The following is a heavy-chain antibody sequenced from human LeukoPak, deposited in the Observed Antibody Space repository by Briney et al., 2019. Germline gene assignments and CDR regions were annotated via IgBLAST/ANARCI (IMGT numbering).Heavy chain of an antibody. J-gene: IGHJ6*03. CDR2: ISYDGSNK. D-gene: IGHD2-2*02. CDR1: GFTFSSYA. CDR3: AKGAYCSSTSCYTRYYYYYYMDV. V-gene: IGHV3-30-3*01. Sequence: GGSLRLSCAASGFTFSSYAMHWVRQAPGKGLEWVAVISYDGSNKYYADSVKGRFTISRDNSKNTLYLQMNSLRAEDTAVYYCAKGAYCSSTSCYTRYYYYYYMDVWGKGTTVTVSS.